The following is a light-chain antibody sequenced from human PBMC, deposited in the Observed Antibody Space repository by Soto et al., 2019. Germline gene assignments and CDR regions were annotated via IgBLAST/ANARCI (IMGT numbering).Light chain of an antibody. CDR3: SSYTSSNTEV. Sequence: QSALTQPASVSGSPGQSITISCTGTSINIGGYNYVSWYQQHPGKAPKLIIYDVPTRLSGVSSRFSSSKSGNTASLTISGLQAEDEADYYCSSYTSSNTEVFGTGTKLTVL. J-gene: IGLJ1*01. V-gene: IGLV2-14*03. CDR2: DVP. CDR1: SINIGGYNY.